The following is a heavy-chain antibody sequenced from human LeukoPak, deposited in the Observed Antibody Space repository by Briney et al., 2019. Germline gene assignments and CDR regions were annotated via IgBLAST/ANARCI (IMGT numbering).Heavy chain of an antibody. CDR1: GFTFSSYA. J-gene: IGHJ5*02. Sequence: PGGSLRLSCAASGFTFSSYAMSWVRQAPGKGPEWVSAISGSGGSTYYADSVKGRFTISRDNSKNTLYLQMNSLRAEDTAVYYCAKDPRSSGWNPNWFDPWGQGTLVTVSS. CDR2: ISGSGGST. CDR3: AKDPRSSGWNPNWFDP. D-gene: IGHD6-19*01. V-gene: IGHV3-23*01.